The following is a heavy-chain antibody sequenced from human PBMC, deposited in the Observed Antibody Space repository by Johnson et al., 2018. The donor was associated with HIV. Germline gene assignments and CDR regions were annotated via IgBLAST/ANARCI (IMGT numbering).Heavy chain of an antibody. J-gene: IGHJ3*02. V-gene: IGHV3-30*18. CDR3: AKERRAPRAFDI. CDR1: GFRFTSYG. Sequence: QVQLVESGGGVVQPGRSLRLSCVASGFRFTSYGIHWVRQAPGKGLEWVAVISYDGGDKYYADSVKGRFTISRDNSKSTLYLQMNSLRPGDTAVYYCAKERRAPRAFDIWGQGTMVTVSS. CDR2: ISYDGGDK.